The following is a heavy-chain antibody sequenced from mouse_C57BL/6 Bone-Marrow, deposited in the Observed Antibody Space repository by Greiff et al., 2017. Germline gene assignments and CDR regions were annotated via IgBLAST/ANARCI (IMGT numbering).Heavy chain of an antibody. D-gene: IGHD4-1*01. CDR2: ILPGSGST. J-gene: IGHJ3*01. CDR3: AYKGTGGGAWFAY. CDR1: GYTFTGYW. V-gene: IGHV1-9*01. Sequence: VQLQQSGAELMKPGASVKLSCKATGYTFTGYWIEWVKQRPGHGLEWIGEILPGSGSTNYNEKFKGKATFTADTSSNTAYMQLSSLTTEDSALSAWAYKGTGGGAWFAYWGQGTLVTVSA.